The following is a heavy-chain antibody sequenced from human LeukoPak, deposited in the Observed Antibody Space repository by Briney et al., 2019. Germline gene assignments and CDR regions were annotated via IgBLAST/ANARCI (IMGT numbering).Heavy chain of an antibody. J-gene: IGHJ4*02. Sequence: GGSLRLSCAASGFTFNDYYMSWIRQAPGKGLEWLSYINIGGTNTHYADSVKGRFTISRDNSKNTLYLQMNSLRAEDTAVYYCARVSARYCSGGSCRYLSYYFDYWGQGTLVTVSS. V-gene: IGHV3-11*06. CDR1: GFTFNDYY. CDR2: INIGGTNT. D-gene: IGHD2-15*01. CDR3: ARVSARYCSGGSCRYLSYYFDY.